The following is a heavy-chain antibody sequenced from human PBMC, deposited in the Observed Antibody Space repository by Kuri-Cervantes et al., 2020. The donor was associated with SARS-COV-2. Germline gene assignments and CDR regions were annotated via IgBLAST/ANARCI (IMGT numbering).Heavy chain of an antibody. D-gene: IGHD2-2*02. J-gene: IGHJ6*02. V-gene: IGHV5-51*01. CDR1: GYSFTSYW. CDR2: IYPGDSAT. Sequence: GESLKISCKGSGYSFTSYWIGWVRQMPGKGLEWMGIIYPGDSATKYSPSFQGQVTISADNYISTAYLQWTSLKASDSGIYYCARRSGVMASGPSSYTGLDVWGQGTTVTVSS. CDR3: ARRSGVMASGPSSYTGLDV.